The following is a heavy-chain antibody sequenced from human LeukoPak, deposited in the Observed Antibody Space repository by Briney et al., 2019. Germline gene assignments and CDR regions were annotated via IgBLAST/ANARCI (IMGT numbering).Heavy chain of an antibody. CDR3: AREYYGSGSIYYYYMDV. CDR2: INPNSGGT. Sequence: ASVKVSCKASGYTFTGYYMHWVRQAPGQGLEWMGWINPNSGGTNYAQKFQGRVTMTRDTSISTAYMELSRLRSDDTAVYYCAREYYGSGSIYYYYMDVWGKGTTVTISS. J-gene: IGHJ6*03. D-gene: IGHD3-10*01. V-gene: IGHV1-2*02. CDR1: GYTFTGYY.